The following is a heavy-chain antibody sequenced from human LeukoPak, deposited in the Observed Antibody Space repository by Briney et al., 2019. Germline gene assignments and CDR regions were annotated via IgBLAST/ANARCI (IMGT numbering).Heavy chain of an antibody. J-gene: IGHJ4*02. CDR3: AVSGSYYPVFDY. CDR1: GGSISSYY. V-gene: IGHV4-59*01. CDR2: IYYSGST. D-gene: IGHD1-26*01. Sequence: SETLSLTCTVSGGSISSYYWSWIRQPPGKGLEWIGYIYYSGSTNYNPSLKSRVTISVDTSKNQFSLKLSSLTAADTAVYYCAVSGSYYPVFDYWGQGTLVTVSS.